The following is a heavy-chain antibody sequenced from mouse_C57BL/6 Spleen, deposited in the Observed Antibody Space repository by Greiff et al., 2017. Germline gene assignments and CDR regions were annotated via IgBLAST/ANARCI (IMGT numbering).Heavy chain of an antibody. CDR2: INPRNGGT. V-gene: IGHV1-53*01. CDR3: ARPNPYWYFDV. J-gene: IGHJ1*03. Sequence: QVQLQQPGSELVKPGASVKLSCKASGYTFTSYWMHWVKQRPGQGLEWIGNINPRNGGTNYNEKFKSKATLAVDKSSGTAYMQLSRLTSEDSAVYYCARPNPYWYFDVWGTGTTVTVSS. CDR1: GYTFTSYW.